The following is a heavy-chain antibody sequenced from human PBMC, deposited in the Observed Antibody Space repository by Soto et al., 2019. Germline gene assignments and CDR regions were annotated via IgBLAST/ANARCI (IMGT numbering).Heavy chain of an antibody. J-gene: IGHJ5*02. V-gene: IGHV1-8*01. CDR1: GYTFTNYD. CDR3: ARGRFRRTWFDP. Sequence: QVQLVQSGAEVKKPGASVKVSCKASGYTFTNYDIHWVRQATGQGLEWMGWMNPDSGNTGQSKQFQGRVTMTRDTSISTAYMEMSGLRFEDTAVYYCARGRFRRTWFDPWGQGTLVTVSS. D-gene: IGHD3-16*01. CDR2: MNPDSGNT.